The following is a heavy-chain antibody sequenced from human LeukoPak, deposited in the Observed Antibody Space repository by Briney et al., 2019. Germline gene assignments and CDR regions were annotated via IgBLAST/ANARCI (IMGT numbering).Heavy chain of an antibody. Sequence: GGSLRLSCAASGFTFSDYYMSWIRQAPGKGLEWVSYISSSGSTIYYADSVKGRSTISRDNAKNSLYLQMNSLRAEDTAVYYCARRNRGYDFWSGYIPEYYFDYWGQGTLVTVSS. V-gene: IGHV3-11*01. CDR1: GFTFSDYY. J-gene: IGHJ4*02. CDR3: ARRNRGYDFWSGYIPEYYFDY. D-gene: IGHD3-3*01. CDR2: ISSSGSTI.